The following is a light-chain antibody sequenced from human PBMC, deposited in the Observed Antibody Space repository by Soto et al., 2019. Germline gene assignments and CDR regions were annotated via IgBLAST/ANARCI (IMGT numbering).Light chain of an antibody. CDR1: QTIGQK. CDR3: QQYNNWVPT. CDR2: GAS. J-gene: IGKJ1*01. Sequence: EIVLAQSPATLSVTPGERITLSCRATQTIGQKLAWYLQRPGQAPSLLMYGASTRATDIPARFSGSVSGTEFTLTITGLQSEDFAVYYCQQYNNWVPTFGQGTKVDIK. V-gene: IGKV3-15*01.